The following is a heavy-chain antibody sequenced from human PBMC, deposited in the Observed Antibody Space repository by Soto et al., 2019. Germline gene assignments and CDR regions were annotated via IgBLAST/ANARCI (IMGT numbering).Heavy chain of an antibody. CDR3: ARNALGATTGQVWFDP. Sequence: QVQLVQSGAEVKKPGSSVKVSCKASGGTFSTYAIDWVRQAPGQGLEWMGGIIPLFGTAKYAQNFQGRITITADESTNTAYMELSRLRSDDTAVYYCARNALGATTGQVWFDPWGQGTLVTVSS. CDR1: GGTFSTYA. V-gene: IGHV1-69*01. J-gene: IGHJ5*02. CDR2: IIPLFGTA. D-gene: IGHD1-26*01.